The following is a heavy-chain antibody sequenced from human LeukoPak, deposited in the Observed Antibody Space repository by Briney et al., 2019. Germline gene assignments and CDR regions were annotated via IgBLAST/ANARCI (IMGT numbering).Heavy chain of an antibody. V-gene: IGHV4-39*07. CDR1: GGSISSSSYY. J-gene: IGHJ4*02. Sequence: SETLSLTCTVSGGSISSSSYYWGWIRQPPGKGLEWIGSIYYSGSTYYNPSLKSRVTISVDTSKNQFSLKLSSVTAADTAVYYCARGLVAVAGTPFDYWGQGTLVTVSS. CDR3: ARGLVAVAGTPFDY. D-gene: IGHD6-19*01. CDR2: IYYSGST.